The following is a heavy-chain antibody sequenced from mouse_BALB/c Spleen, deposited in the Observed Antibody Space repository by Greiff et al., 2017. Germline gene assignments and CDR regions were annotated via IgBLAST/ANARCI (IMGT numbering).Heavy chain of an antibody. D-gene: IGHD2-4*01. Sequence: EVKLMESGGGLVKPGGSLKLSCAASGFTFSSYTMSWVRQTPEKRLEWVATISSGGSYTYYPDSVKGRFTISRDNAKNTLYLQMSSLKSEDTAMYYCTRESGITTRGLFAYWGQGTLVTVSA. CDR3: TRESGITTRGLFAY. J-gene: IGHJ3*01. V-gene: IGHV5-6-4*01. CDR2: ISSGGSYT. CDR1: GFTFSSYT.